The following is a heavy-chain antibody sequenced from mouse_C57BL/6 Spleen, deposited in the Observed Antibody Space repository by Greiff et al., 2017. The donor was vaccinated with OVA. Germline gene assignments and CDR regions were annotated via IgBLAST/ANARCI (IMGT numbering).Heavy chain of an antibody. J-gene: IGHJ2*01. D-gene: IGHD2-1*01. CDR1: GYTFTDYY. Sequence: EVQLQQSGPELVKPGASVKISCKASGYTFTDYYMNWVKQSHGKSLEWIGDINPNNGGTSYNQKFKGKATLTVDKSSSTAYMELRSLTSEDSSVYYCARRYYGNHFDYWGQGTTLTVSS. CDR2: INPNNGGT. CDR3: ARRYYGNHFDY. V-gene: IGHV1-26*01.